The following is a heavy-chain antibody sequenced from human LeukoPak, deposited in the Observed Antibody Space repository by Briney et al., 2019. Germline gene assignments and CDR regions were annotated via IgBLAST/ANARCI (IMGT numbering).Heavy chain of an antibody. CDR1: GSSISSGGYY. CDR3: ARGTTMVRGVSHFDY. Sequence: SETLSLTCTVSGSSISSGGYYWSWIRQHPGKGLEWVVYIYYSGSTYYNPSLKSRVTIAVDTSKNQFSLKLSSVTAADTAVYYCARGTTMVRGVSHFDYWGQGTLVTVSS. D-gene: IGHD3-10*01. V-gene: IGHV4-31*03. J-gene: IGHJ4*02. CDR2: IYYSGST.